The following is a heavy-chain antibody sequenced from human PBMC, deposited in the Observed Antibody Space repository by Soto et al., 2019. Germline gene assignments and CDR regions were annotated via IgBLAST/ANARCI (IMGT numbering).Heavy chain of an antibody. Sequence: SETLSLTCTVSGGSISSYYWSWIRQPPGKGLEWIGYIYYSGSTNYNPSLKSRVTISVDTSKNQFSLKLSSVTAADTAVYYCARHGGPLRAWFDYWGQGTLVTVSS. V-gene: IGHV4-59*08. D-gene: IGHD3-16*01. CDR2: IYYSGST. J-gene: IGHJ4*02. CDR3: ARHGGPLRAWFDY. CDR1: GGSISSYY.